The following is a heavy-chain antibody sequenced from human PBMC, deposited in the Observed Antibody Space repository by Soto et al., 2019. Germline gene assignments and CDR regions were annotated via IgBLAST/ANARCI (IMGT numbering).Heavy chain of an antibody. J-gene: IGHJ5*02. V-gene: IGHV1-2*04. CDR1: AYTYNTHY. Sequence: SDKGSCKSSAYTYNTHYMHWGRQAPVQGLEWMGWINPNSGGTNYAQKFQGWVTMTRDTSISTAYMELSRLRSDDTAVYYCARDDREFSGFDPWGQGTLVTVYS. D-gene: IGHD3-22*01. CDR2: INPNSGGT. CDR3: ARDDREFSGFDP.